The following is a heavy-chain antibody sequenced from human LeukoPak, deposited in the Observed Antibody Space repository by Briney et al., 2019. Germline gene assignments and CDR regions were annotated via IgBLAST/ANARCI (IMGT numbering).Heavy chain of an antibody. Sequence: PSETLSLTCAVYGGSFSGYYWSWIRQPPGKGLEWIGEINHSGSTNYNPSLKSRVTISVDTSKNQFSLKLSSVTAADTAVYYCARGPSGYHNTGGQGTLVTVSS. CDR1: GGSFSGYY. CDR2: INHSGST. CDR3: ARGPSGYHNT. D-gene: IGHD5-12*01. J-gene: IGHJ4*02. V-gene: IGHV4-34*01.